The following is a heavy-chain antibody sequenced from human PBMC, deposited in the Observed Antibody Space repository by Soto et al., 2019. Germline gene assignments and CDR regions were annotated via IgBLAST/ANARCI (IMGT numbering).Heavy chain of an antibody. D-gene: IGHD3-3*01. J-gene: IGHJ3*02. CDR3: AKDWTSI. CDR1: GFTFNIYS. V-gene: IGHV3-23*01. Sequence: EVQLLESGGGFVQPGGSLRISCAASGFTFNIYSMTWLRQAPGKGLEWVSTISGRGGSTYYTESVKGRFTISRDNSKNTLFLQMSSLRAEDTAAYYCAKDWTSIWGQGTMVTVSS. CDR2: ISGRGGST.